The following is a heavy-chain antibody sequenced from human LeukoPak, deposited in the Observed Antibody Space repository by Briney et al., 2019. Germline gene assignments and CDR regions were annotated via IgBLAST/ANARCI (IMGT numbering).Heavy chain of an antibody. J-gene: IGHJ4*02. D-gene: IGHD3-3*01. CDR2: IWYDGSEK. Sequence: PGGSLRLSCAASGFTFRNFGMHWVRQAPRKGLEWVAVIWYDGSEKYYADSVKGRFIISRDNSKNMLYLQTNSLRAEDTAVYYCVRDRNALQFLDFWGQGTVVTVSS. V-gene: IGHV3-33*01. CDR3: VRDRNALQFLDF. CDR1: GFTFRNFG.